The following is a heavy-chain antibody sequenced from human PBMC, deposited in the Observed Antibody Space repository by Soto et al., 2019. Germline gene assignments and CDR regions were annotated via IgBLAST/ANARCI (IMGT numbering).Heavy chain of an antibody. J-gene: IGHJ2*01. CDR1: GFTFSDHY. D-gene: IGHD2-8*01. CDR2: SRNRANSYRR. Sequence: EVQLVESGGGLVQPGGSLRLSCAASGFTFSDHYMDWVPQAPGKGLEWVARSRNRANSYRREYAASVKGRFTISRDNSKDSLYLQMNSLETEDTAVYYCTRSSVRYRDFDLWGRGTLVTVSS. CDR3: TRSSVRYRDFDL. V-gene: IGHV3-72*01.